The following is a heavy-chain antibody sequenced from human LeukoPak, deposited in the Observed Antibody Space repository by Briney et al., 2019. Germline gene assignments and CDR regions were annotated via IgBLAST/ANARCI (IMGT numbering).Heavy chain of an antibody. CDR2: IRISGTTI. CDR3: AREYDNYYYYMDG. V-gene: IGHV3-11*04. Sequence: GGSLRPSCAAYGFTFSDYYMSWIRQAPGKGMEWVPYIRISGTTIYNADSVKGRFTISRDNAENSLYLQMNSLRAEDTAVYYCAREYDNYYYYMDGWGKGTTVTVS. D-gene: IGHD1-1*01. CDR1: GFTFSDYY. J-gene: IGHJ6*03.